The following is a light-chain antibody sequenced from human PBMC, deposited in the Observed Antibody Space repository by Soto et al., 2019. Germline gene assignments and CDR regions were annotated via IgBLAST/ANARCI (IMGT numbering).Light chain of an antibody. CDR3: QQSYSNPRT. V-gene: IGKV1-39*01. Sequence: DIQMTQSPASLAAAVGDRVTITCRASQTISSFLNWYQKKRGKAPKLLIHGTTGLQTGVPSRFRGSGSGTDFTLTISSLQPEDFATYYCQQSYSNPRTFGQGTKVYIK. CDR1: QTISSF. CDR2: GTT. J-gene: IGKJ1*01.